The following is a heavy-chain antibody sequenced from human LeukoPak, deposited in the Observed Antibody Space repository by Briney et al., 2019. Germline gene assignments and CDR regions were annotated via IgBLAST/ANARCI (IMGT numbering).Heavy chain of an antibody. CDR3: ASLGFSVVPAAMSYDYYYMDV. Sequence: SVKVSCKASGGTFSSYAISWVRQAPGQGLEWMGGIIPIFGTANYAQKFQGRVTITADESTSTAYMELSSLRSEDTAVYYCASLGFSVVPAAMSYDYYYMDVWGKGTTVTVSS. J-gene: IGHJ6*03. V-gene: IGHV1-69*13. CDR2: IIPIFGTA. CDR1: GGTFSSYA. D-gene: IGHD2-2*01.